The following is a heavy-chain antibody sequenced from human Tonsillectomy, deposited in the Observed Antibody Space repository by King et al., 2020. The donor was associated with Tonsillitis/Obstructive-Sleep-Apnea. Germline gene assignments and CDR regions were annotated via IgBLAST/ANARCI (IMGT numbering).Heavy chain of an antibody. CDR1: GFTFSSYP. Sequence: VQLVESGGGLVQPGGSLRLSCAASGFTFSSYPMHWVRQAPGKGLEYVSSISSNGGSTYYANSVKGRFTISRDNSKNTLYLQMGSLRAEDMAVYCCSRSYYGDLLPGGNIFQHWGQGTLVTVSS. V-gene: IGHV3-64*01. J-gene: IGHJ1*01. D-gene: IGHD1-26*01. CDR2: ISSNGGST. CDR3: SRSYYGDLLPGGNIFQH.